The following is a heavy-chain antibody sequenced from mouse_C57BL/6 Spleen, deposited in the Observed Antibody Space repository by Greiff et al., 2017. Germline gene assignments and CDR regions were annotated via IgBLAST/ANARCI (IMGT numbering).Heavy chain of an antibody. CDR1: GFTFSSYT. CDR2: ISGGGGNT. CDR3: ARPETGDYFDY. D-gene: IGHD4-1*01. J-gene: IGHJ2*01. Sequence: EVQVVESGGGLVKPGGSLKLSCAASGFTFSSYTMSWVRQTPEKRLEWVATISGGGGNTYYPDSVKGRFTISRDNAKNTLYLQMSSLRSEDTALXYCARPETGDYFDYWGQGTTLTVSS. V-gene: IGHV5-9*01.